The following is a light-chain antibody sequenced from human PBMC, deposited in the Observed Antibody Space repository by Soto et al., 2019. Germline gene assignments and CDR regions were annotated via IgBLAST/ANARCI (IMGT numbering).Light chain of an antibody. CDR3: SSYTSSSTYV. V-gene: IGLV2-14*03. CDR1: SSYVGGYNY. CDR2: DVS. Sequence: QSALTQPASVSGSPGQSITISCTGTSSYVGGYNYVSWYQQHPGKVPKLMIYDVSNRPSGVSNRFSGSKSGNTASLTISGLQAEDEADYYCSSYTSSSTYVFGIGTKLTVL. J-gene: IGLJ1*01.